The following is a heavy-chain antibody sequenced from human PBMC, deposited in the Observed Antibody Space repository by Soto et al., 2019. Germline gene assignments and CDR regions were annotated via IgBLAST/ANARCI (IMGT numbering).Heavy chain of an antibody. CDR1: GGSISSGGYY. Sequence: SETLSLTCTVSGGSISSGGYYWSWIRQHPGKGLEWIGYIYYSGSTYYNPSLKSRVTISVDTSKNQFSLKLSSVTAADTAVYYCARSLYGDPRVDYWGQGXLVTVSS. D-gene: IGHD4-17*01. CDR3: ARSLYGDPRVDY. V-gene: IGHV4-31*03. J-gene: IGHJ4*02. CDR2: IYYSGST.